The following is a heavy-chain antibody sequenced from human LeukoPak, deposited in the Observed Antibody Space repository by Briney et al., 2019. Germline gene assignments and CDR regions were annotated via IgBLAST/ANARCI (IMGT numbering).Heavy chain of an antibody. CDR3: ASDYYDSSGMPDY. Sequence: PGGSLRLSCAASGFTFSSYSMSWVRQAPGKGLEWVSSISSSSSYIYYADSVKGRFTISRDNAKNSLYLQMNSLRAEDTAVYYCASDYYDSSGMPDYWGQGTLVTVSS. J-gene: IGHJ4*02. V-gene: IGHV3-21*01. CDR2: ISSSSSYI. D-gene: IGHD3-22*01. CDR1: GFTFSSYS.